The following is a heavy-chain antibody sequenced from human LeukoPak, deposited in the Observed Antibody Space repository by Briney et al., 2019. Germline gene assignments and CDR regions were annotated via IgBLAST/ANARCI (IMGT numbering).Heavy chain of an antibody. D-gene: IGHD2-2*01. J-gene: IGHJ3*02. Sequence: SSVKVSCKASGYTFTSYGISWVRQAPGHGREGMGWISAYNGNTNYAQKLQGRVTMTTDTSTSTAYMELRSLRSDDTAVYYCAREYCSSTSCYPDIWGQGTMVTVSS. CDR2: ISAYNGNT. CDR3: AREYCSSTSCYPDI. CDR1: GYTFTSYG. V-gene: IGHV1-18*01.